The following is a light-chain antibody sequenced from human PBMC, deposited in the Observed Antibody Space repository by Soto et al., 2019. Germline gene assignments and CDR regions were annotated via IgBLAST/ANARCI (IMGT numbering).Light chain of an antibody. Sequence: EIVLTQSPGTLSLSPGERATLYCRAIQSVGSNYLAWYQQKPGQAPMVLIYCSSSSGTGIPDRFSGSGSGADFTLTISRLEPEYCAAYYCKQYTTXPFTFGPGTKVXI. CDR3: KQYTTXPFT. CDR2: CSS. J-gene: IGKJ3*01. V-gene: IGKV3-20*01. CDR1: QSVGSNY.